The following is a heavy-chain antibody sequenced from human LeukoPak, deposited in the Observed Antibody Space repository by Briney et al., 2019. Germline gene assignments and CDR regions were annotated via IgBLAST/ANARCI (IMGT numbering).Heavy chain of an antibody. Sequence: SETLSLTCTVSGYSISSGYYWGWIRQPPGKGLEWIGSIYHSGSTYYNPSLKSRVTISVDTSKNQFSLRLRSVTAADTAVYYCARSPRLGRYGYGPWELPVSYFDYWGQGTLVTVSS. V-gene: IGHV4-38-2*02. D-gene: IGHD1-26*01. CDR1: GYSISSGYY. CDR2: IYHSGST. CDR3: ARSPRLGRYGYGPWELPVSYFDY. J-gene: IGHJ4*02.